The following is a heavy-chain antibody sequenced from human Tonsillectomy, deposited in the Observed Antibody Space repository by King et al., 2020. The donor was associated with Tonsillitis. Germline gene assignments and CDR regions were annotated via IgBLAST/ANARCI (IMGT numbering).Heavy chain of an antibody. D-gene: IGHD7-27*01. J-gene: IGHJ4*02. CDR1: GGSISSGTYY. CDR2: IYYTGST. V-gene: IGHV4-39*07. Sequence: QLQESGPGLVKPSETLSLTCTVSGGSISSGTYYWGWIRQPPGKGLEWIGSIYYTGSTYYNPSLKSRVTISVDKSKNQFSLNLSSVTAADTAVYYCARLVTGPNWWGQGTLVTVSS. CDR3: ARLVTGPNW.